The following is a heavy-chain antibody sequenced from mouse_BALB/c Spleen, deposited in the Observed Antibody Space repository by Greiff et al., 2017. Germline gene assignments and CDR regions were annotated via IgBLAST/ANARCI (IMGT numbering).Heavy chain of an antibody. CDR2: IWSGGST. J-gene: IGHJ4*01. CDR3: ASQIYYGNQGAMDY. CDR1: GFSLPSYG. Sequence: QVQLQQSGPGLVQPSQSLSITCTVSGFSLPSYGVHWVRQSPGKGLEWLGVIWSGGSTDYNAAFISRLSISKDNSKSQVFFKMNSLQANDTAIYYCASQIYYGNQGAMDYWGQGTSVTVSS. D-gene: IGHD2-1*01. V-gene: IGHV2-2*02.